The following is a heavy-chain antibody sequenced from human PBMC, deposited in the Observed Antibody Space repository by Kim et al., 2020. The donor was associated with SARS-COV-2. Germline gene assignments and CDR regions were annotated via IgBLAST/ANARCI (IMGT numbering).Heavy chain of an antibody. CDR1: GGSFSGYY. Sequence: SETLSLTCAVYGGSFSGYYWSWIRQPPGKGLEWIGEINHSGSTNYNPSLKSRVTISVDTSKNQFSLKLSSVTAADTAVYYCARGKAVTTFYYYYGMDVWGQGTTVTVSS. CDR2: INHSGST. CDR3: ARGKAVTTFYYYYGMDV. D-gene: IGHD4-17*01. V-gene: IGHV4-34*01. J-gene: IGHJ6*02.